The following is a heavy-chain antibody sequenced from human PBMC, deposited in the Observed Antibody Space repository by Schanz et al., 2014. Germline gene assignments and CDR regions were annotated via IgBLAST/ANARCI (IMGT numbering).Heavy chain of an antibody. J-gene: IGHJ6*03. D-gene: IGHD6-19*01. V-gene: IGHV1-2*04. CDR3: ARLGTGMAVAGSVINSDDYYMDV. CDR1: GYTTFTDYY. CDR2: INPNSGDT. Sequence: QVQLVQSGAEVKKPGASVKVSCKASGYTTFTDYYIHWVRQAPGQGLEWMGWINPNSGDTNYAQKFQGWVTMTRDTSISTAYMELSRLRSEDTAVYYCARLGTGMAVAGSVINSDDYYMDVWGEGTTVTVSS.